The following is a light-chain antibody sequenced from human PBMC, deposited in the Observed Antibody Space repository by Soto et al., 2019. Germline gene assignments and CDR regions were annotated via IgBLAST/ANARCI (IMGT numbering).Light chain of an antibody. V-gene: IGLV2-8*01. CDR2: EVI. J-gene: IGLJ2*01. Sequence: QSVLTQPPSASGSPGQSVTISCAGTSSDVGGYNLVSWYQQHPGKAPKLMIYEVIKRPSGVPDRFSGSKSSNTASLTVSGLHAEDEADYYCSSYSGSDNFVVFGGGTKVTVL. CDR3: SSYSGSDNFVV. CDR1: SSDVGGYNL.